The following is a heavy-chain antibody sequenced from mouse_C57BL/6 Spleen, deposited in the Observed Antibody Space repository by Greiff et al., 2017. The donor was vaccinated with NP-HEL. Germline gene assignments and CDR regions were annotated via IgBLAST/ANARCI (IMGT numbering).Heavy chain of an antibody. CDR3: ARNYDYSYYFDY. CDR2: IYPGDGDT. J-gene: IGHJ2*01. Sequence: QVQLQQSGAELVKPGASVKISCKASGYAFSSYWMNWVKQRPGKGLEWIGQIYPGDGDTNYNGKFKGKATLTADKSSSTAYMQLSSLTSEDSAVYFCARNYDYSYYFDYWGQGTTLTVSS. V-gene: IGHV1-80*01. CDR1: GYAFSSYW. D-gene: IGHD2-4*01.